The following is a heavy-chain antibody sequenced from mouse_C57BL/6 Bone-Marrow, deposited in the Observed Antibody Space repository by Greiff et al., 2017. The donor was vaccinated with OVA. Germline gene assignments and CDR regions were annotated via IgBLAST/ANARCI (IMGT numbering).Heavy chain of an antibody. V-gene: IGHV3-6*01. D-gene: IGHD6-1*01. CDR1: GYSITSGYY. Sequence: DVQLQESGPGLVKPSQSLSLTCSVPGYSITSGYYWNWIRQFPGNKLEWMGYISYDGSNNYNPSLKNRISITRDTSKNQFFLKLNSVTTEDTATYYCARRQAWGQGTTLTVSS. CDR2: ISYDGSN. CDR3: ARRQA. J-gene: IGHJ2*01.